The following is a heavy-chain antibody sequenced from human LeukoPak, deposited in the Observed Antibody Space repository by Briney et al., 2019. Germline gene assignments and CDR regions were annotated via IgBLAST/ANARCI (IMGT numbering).Heavy chain of an antibody. Sequence: GGSLRLSCAASGFTVSSNYMSWVRQAPGKGLEWVSVIYSGVKTYHTDSVKGRFTISRDNSKNTLYLQMSSMRAEDTAVYYCARDRAYGDYVIDYWGQGTLVTVSS. V-gene: IGHV3-66*01. CDR3: ARDRAYGDYVIDY. J-gene: IGHJ4*02. D-gene: IGHD4-17*01. CDR1: GFTVSSNY. CDR2: IYSGVKT.